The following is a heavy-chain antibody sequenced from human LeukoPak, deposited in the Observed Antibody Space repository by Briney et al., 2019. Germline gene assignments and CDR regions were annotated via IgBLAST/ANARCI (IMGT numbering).Heavy chain of an antibody. V-gene: IGHV3-21*01. J-gene: IGHJ4*02. CDR1: GFTFSSYP. CDR2: ISSSSSYI. CDR3: ARDQDYYDSSGSDY. Sequence: GGSLRLSCAASGFTFSSYPMSWVRQAPGKGLEWVSSISSSSSYIYYADSVKGRFTISRDNAKNSLYLQMNSLRAEDTAVYYCARDQDYYDSSGSDYWGQGTLVTVSS. D-gene: IGHD3-22*01.